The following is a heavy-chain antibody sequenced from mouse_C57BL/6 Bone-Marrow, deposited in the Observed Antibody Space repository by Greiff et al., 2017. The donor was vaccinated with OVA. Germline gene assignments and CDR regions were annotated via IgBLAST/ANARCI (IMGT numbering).Heavy chain of an antibody. CDR2: IRSKSSNYAT. Sequence: EVHLVESGGGLVQPKGPLKLSCAAPGFTSNTYAMHWVRQAPGKGLEWVARIRSKSSNYATYYVDSVKDRFIISRDHSQSMLYLQMNNLKTEDTAMYYCVRDRLLDAMGYWGQGTSVTVSS. D-gene: IGHD2-10*01. CDR3: VRDRLLDAMGY. V-gene: IGHV10-3*01. J-gene: IGHJ4*01. CDR1: GFTSNTYA.